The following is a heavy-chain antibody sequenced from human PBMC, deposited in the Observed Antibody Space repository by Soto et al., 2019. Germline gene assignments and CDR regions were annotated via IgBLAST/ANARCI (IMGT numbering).Heavy chain of an antibody. CDR3: ARNRAFDI. Sequence: QVQLHQWGAGLLKPSETLSLTCSVYGGSFSGYSWNWVRQPPGKGLEWIGEINHSGSSSYNPSLKRRVTISGDMSKNQYSLKLTSVTAADTAVYYCARNRAFDIWGQGTMVTVSS. V-gene: IGHV4-34*01. CDR2: INHSGSS. CDR1: GGSFSGYS. J-gene: IGHJ3*02.